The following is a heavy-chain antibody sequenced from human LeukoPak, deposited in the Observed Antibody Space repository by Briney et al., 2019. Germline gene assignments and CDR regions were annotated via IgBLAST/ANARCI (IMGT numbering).Heavy chain of an antibody. J-gene: IGHJ4*02. Sequence: GGSLRLSCAASGFTFDDYGMSWVRQAPGKGLEWVSGIKWNGGSTGYADSVKGRFTISRDNAKNSLYLQMNSLRAEDTAVYYCAKDSAKKYDDYWGQGTLVTVSS. D-gene: IGHD2/OR15-2a*01. CDR1: GFTFDDYG. CDR2: IKWNGGST. V-gene: IGHV3-20*04. CDR3: AKDSAKKYDDY.